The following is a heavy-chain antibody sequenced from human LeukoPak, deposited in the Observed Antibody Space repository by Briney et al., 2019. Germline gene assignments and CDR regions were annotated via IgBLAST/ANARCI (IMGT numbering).Heavy chain of an antibody. CDR2: ICTSGST. Sequence: SQTLSLTCTVSGGSISSGTYYWSWIRQPAGKGLEWIGRICTSGSTNYNPSLKSRVTISVDTSKNQFSLKLSSVTAADTAVYYCARGGSSYDRAFYYMDVWGKGTTVTVSS. J-gene: IGHJ6*03. D-gene: IGHD5-18*01. CDR1: GGSISSGTYY. CDR3: ARGGSSYDRAFYYMDV. V-gene: IGHV4-61*02.